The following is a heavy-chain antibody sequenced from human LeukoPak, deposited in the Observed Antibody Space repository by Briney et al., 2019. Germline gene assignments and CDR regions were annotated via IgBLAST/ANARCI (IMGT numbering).Heavy chain of an antibody. CDR3: ARAPLYSSADY. CDR2: ISSSAGTI. D-gene: IGHD6-19*01. V-gene: IGHV3-11*01. J-gene: IGHJ4*02. CDR1: GFTFSDYY. Sequence: PGGSLRLSCAAPGFTFSDYYMSWIRQAPGKGLEWVSYISSSAGTIYYADFVKGRFTISRDNAKNSLYLQMNSLRAEDTAVYYCARAPLYSSADYWGQGTLVTVSS.